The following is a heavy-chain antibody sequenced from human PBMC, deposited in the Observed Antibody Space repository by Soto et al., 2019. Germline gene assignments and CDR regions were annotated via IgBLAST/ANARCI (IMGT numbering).Heavy chain of an antibody. J-gene: IGHJ4*02. V-gene: IGHV3-23*01. Sequence: EVQLLESGGGLVQPGGSLRLSCAASGFTFSSYATSWVRQAPGKGLEWVSAISGSGGSTYYADSVKGRFTFSRDNSKNTLYLQMNSLRAEDTAVYYCAKSNGWYAEFDYWGQGTLVTVSS. CDR1: GFTFSSYA. CDR3: AKSNGWYAEFDY. D-gene: IGHD6-19*01. CDR2: ISGSGGST.